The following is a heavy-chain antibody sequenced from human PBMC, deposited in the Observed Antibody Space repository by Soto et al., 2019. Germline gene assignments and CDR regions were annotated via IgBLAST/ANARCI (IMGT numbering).Heavy chain of an antibody. Sequence: SEILSLTCTVSGGSISSYYWSWIRQPPGKGLEWIGYIYYSGSTNYNPSLKSRVTISVDTSKNQFSLKLSSVTAADTAVYYCARHEYRISSGWFDPWGQGTLVTVSS. CDR1: GGSISSYY. D-gene: IGHD2-15*01. CDR2: IYYSGST. V-gene: IGHV4-59*08. J-gene: IGHJ5*02. CDR3: ARHEYRISSGWFDP.